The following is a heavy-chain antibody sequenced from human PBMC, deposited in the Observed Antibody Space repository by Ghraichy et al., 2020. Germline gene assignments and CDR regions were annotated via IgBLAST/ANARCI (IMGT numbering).Heavy chain of an antibody. J-gene: IGHJ6*03. V-gene: IGHV4-30-2*01. Sequence: SETLSLTCVVSGGAIRSGVNSWSWIRQPAGKGLEWIGYIYDSGSTDQNPSLKSRTTISVDRSKNQFSLRLSSVTAADTAVYYCARGLRSSSRPEYYYYMDVWGKGTTVTVSS. CDR2: IYDSGST. CDR1: GGAIRSGVNS. CDR3: ARGLRSSSRPEYYYYMDV. D-gene: IGHD6-13*01.